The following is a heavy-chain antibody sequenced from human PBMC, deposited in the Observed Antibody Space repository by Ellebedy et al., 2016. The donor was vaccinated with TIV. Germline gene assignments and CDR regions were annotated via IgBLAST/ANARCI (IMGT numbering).Heavy chain of an antibody. CDR2: ISSSGSTI. D-gene: IGHD2-15*01. CDR3: ARGWSTPDY. CDR1: GFTFSDYY. Sequence: GESLKISCAASGFTFSDYYMNWIRQAPGKGLEWVSYISSSGSTIYYADSVKGRFTISRDDARNSLYLQMNSLRAEDTAVYYCARGWSTPDYWGQGTLVTVSS. V-gene: IGHV3-11*04. J-gene: IGHJ4*02.